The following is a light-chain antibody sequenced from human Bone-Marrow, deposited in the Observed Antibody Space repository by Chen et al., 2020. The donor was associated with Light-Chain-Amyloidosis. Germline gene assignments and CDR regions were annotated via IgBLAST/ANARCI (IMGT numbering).Light chain of an antibody. V-gene: IGLV3-21*02. CDR1: DIGSKS. CDR3: HVWDVNSDHYV. CDR2: GDT. J-gene: IGLJ2*01. Sequence: SYVLTQAPSVSAAPGQTATIFWGGNDIGSKSLHWYQQRPGQAPELIVYGDTDRPSGLPSRFSGSNSASTATLTISRVEAGDEADYYCHVWDVNSDHYVFGGGTKLTVL.